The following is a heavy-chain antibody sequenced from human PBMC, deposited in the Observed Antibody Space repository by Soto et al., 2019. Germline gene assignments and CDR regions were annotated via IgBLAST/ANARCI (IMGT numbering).Heavy chain of an antibody. D-gene: IGHD6-19*01. J-gene: IGHJ4*02. CDR3: ARDVAMPSGLGLGY. V-gene: IGHV3-30*03. CDR1: GFVFTNYG. CDR2: ISNDGSKK. Sequence: PGGSLRLSCAASGFVFTNYGMHWVRQAPGKGLEWVAFISNDGSKKYYADSVKGRFTISRDNSENTEYLQMTSLRPDDTAVFYCARDVAMPSGLGLGYWGQGTLVTVSS.